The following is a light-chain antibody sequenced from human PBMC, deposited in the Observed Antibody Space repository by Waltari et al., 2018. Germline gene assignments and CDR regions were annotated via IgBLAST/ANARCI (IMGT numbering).Light chain of an antibody. V-gene: IGKV1-5*03. CDR1: QDIRFF. J-gene: IGKJ4*01. Sequence: DIQMTQSPSTLSASIGDTVTITCRASQDIRFFLAWFQQKPGKAPQVLIYDASSLKSEVPSRFGGSGSGAEFTLTVNNPQPADFATYYCQQYYTYPLTFGGGTKVEVK. CDR2: DAS. CDR3: QQYYTYPLT.